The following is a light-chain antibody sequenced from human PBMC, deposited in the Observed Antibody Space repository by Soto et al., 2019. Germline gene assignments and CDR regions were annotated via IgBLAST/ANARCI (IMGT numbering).Light chain of an antibody. Sequence: EIVLTQSPATLSLSPGERATLSCRASQSVSNFLAWYQQKPGQAPRLLIYDASNRATGIPARFSGSGSGTDFTLTISSLEPEDFAVYYGQQRSNWPPFTFGPGTKVDIK. V-gene: IGKV3-11*01. CDR1: QSVSNF. CDR2: DAS. CDR3: QQRSNWPPFT. J-gene: IGKJ3*01.